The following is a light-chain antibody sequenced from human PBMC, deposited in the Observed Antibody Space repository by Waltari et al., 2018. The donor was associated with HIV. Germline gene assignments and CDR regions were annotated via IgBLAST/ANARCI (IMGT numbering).Light chain of an antibody. J-gene: IGLJ3*02. Sequence: QAGLTQPPSMYTRLGQTATLPCSGDTNNICYQGVAWVQYRQGHPPKLLSHRNNNRPSGIPGRFSAFRSGDTGFLTISGLQSEDEGDFFCSAWDSGLNGWVFGGGTQLTLL. V-gene: IGLV10-54*01. CDR2: RNN. CDR3: SAWDSGLNGWV. CDR1: TNNICYQG.